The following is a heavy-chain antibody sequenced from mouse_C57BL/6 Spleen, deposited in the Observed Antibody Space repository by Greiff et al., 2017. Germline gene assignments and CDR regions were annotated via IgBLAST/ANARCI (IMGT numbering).Heavy chain of an antibody. D-gene: IGHD2-2*01. CDR1: GFSFNTYA. Sequence: DVKLVESGGGLVQPKGSLKLSCAASGFSFNTYAMNWVRQAPGKGLEWVARIRSKSNNYATYYADSVKDRFTISRDDSESMLYLQMNNLKTEDTAMYYCVRHGWLPLAMDYWGQGTSVTVSS. V-gene: IGHV10-1*01. J-gene: IGHJ4*01. CDR2: IRSKSNNYAT. CDR3: VRHGWLPLAMDY.